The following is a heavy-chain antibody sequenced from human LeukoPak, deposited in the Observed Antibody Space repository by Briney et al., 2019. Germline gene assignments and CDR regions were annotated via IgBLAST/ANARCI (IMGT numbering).Heavy chain of an antibody. V-gene: IGHV3-21*01. J-gene: IGHJ3*02. CDR1: GFTFSSYS. D-gene: IGHD3-22*01. CDR2: ISSSSSYI. Sequence: PGGSLRLSCAASGFTFSSYSMNWVRQAPGKGLEWVSSISSSSSYIYYADSVKGRFTISRDNAKNSLYLQMNSLRAEDTAVYYCASDSSGLDAFDIWGQGTMVTVSS. CDR3: ASDSSGLDAFDI.